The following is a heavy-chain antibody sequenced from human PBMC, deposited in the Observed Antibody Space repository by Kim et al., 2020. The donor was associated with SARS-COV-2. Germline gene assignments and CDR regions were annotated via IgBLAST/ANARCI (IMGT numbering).Heavy chain of an antibody. CDR3: ADLLAYCGGYCSPGGY. J-gene: IGHJ4*02. CDR2: IYSGGST. V-gene: IGHV3-66*02. D-gene: IGHD2-21*02. Sequence: GGSLRLSCAASGFTVSSNYMSWVRQAPGKGLEWVAVIYSGGSTYYADSVKGRFTISRDNAKNTLYLQMNSLRAEDTAVYYCADLLAYCGGYCSPGGYWGQGTLVAVSS. CDR1: GFTVSSNY.